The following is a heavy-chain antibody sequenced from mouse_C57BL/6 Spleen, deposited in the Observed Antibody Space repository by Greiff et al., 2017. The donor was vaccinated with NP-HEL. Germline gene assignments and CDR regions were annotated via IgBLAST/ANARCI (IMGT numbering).Heavy chain of an antibody. D-gene: IGHD2-4*01. V-gene: IGHV1-53*01. J-gene: IGHJ1*03. CDR3: ARANYDYHWYFDV. CDR1: GYTFTSYW. CDR2: INPSNGGT. Sequence: VQLQQPGTELVKPGASVKLSCKASGYTFTSYWMHWVKQRPGQGLEWIGNINPSNGGTNYNEKFKSKATLTVDKSSSTAYMQLSSLTSEDSAVYYCARANYDYHWYFDVWGTGTTVTVSS.